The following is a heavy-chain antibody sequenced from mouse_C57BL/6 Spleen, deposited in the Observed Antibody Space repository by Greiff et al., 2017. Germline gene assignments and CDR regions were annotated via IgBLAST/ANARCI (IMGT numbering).Heavy chain of an antibody. V-gene: IGHV5-17*01. D-gene: IGHD2-12*01. CDR1: GFTFSDYG. CDR2: ISSGSSTI. CDR3: ARGEGYYSAMDY. Sequence: DVMLVESGGGLVKPGGSLKLSCAASGFTFSDYGMHWVRQAPEKGLEWVAYISSGSSTIYYADTVKGRFTISRDNAKNTLFLQMTSLRSEDTAMYYCARGEGYYSAMDYWGQGTSVTVSS. J-gene: IGHJ4*01.